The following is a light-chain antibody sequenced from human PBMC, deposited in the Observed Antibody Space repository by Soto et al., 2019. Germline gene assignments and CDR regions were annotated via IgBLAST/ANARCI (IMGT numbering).Light chain of an antibody. CDR2: DVS. V-gene: IGLV2-14*01. CDR1: SSDVGGYNY. CDR3: SSYTSSSTHVV. Sequence: QSALTQPASVSGSPGQSITISCTGTSSDVGGYNYVSWYQQHPGKAPKLMIYDVSNRPSVVSNRFSGSKSGNTASLTISGLQAEDEAEYYCSSYTSSSTHVVFGGGTKVTVL. J-gene: IGLJ2*01.